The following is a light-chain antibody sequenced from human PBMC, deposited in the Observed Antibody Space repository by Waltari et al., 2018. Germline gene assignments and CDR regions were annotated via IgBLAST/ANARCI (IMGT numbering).Light chain of an antibody. J-gene: IGKJ4*01. CDR1: QDISGA. CDR3: QHYLSYPIT. Sequence: IQLTQSPSSLSASVGDSVTITCRASQDISGALAWYQQPPGTGPKLLIYEVSGLESGVPSRFRGSRSGTDFTLTITSLQPDDFATYYCQHYLSYPITFGGGTKVQIK. CDR2: EVS. V-gene: IGKV1-13*02.